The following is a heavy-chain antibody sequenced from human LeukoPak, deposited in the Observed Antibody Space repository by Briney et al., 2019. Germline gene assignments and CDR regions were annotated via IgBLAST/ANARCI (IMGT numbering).Heavy chain of an antibody. CDR3: AKGRVVSSWYALFDY. V-gene: IGHV3-23*01. Sequence: GGSLRLSCAASGFTFSSYWMSWVRQAPGKGLEWVSAISGSGGSTYYADSVKSRFTISRDDSKNTLYLQMNSLRAEDTAVYYCAKGRVVSSWYALFDYWGQGTLVTVSS. J-gene: IGHJ4*02. CDR1: GFTFSSYW. D-gene: IGHD6-13*01. CDR2: ISGSGGST.